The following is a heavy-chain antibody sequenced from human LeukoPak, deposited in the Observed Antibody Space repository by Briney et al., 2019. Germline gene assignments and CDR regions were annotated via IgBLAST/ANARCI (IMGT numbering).Heavy chain of an antibody. CDR1: GGSISSYY. Sequence: PSETLSLTCTVSGGSISSYYWSWIRQPPGKGLEWIGYIYYSGSTNYNPSLKSRVTISVDTSKNQFSLKLSSVTAADTAVYYCARGWGRGELLFAQFDLWGRGTLVTVSS. J-gene: IGHJ2*01. D-gene: IGHD3-10*01. CDR3: ARGWGRGELLFAQFDL. V-gene: IGHV4-59*01. CDR2: IYYSGST.